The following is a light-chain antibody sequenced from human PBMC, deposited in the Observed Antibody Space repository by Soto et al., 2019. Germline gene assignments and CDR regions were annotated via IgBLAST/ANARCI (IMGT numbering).Light chain of an antibody. Sequence: EIQMTQSPSTLSGSVGDRVTLSCLASQTLSSWLAWYQQKPGKAPKLLIYKASTLKSGVPSRFSGSVSGTEFTLTISTLQPDDFATYYCQHYNSYSEAFGQGTKVDIK. V-gene: IGKV1-5*03. CDR3: QHYNSYSEA. CDR2: KAS. J-gene: IGKJ1*01. CDR1: QTLSSW.